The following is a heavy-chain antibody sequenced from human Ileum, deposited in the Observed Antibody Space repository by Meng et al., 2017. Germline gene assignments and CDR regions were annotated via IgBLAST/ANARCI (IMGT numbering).Heavy chain of an antibody. Sequence: QVQLQDSGPGLVKPSQTLSLTFAVSGDSINRGDHYWTWIRQPPGKGPEWMGYIYSSGRTYYTPSLKGRLTISADTSQSTFSLKLNSVTATDTAVYFCAKATYLGSGYYFDYWGQGALVTVSS. D-gene: IGHD3-10*01. CDR1: GDSINRGDHY. CDR2: IYSSGRT. J-gene: IGHJ4*02. CDR3: AKATYLGSGYYFDY. V-gene: IGHV4-30-4*01.